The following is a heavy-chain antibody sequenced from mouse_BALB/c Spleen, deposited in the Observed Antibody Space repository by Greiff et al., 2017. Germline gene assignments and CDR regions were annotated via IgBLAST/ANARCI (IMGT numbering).Heavy chain of an antibody. CDR1: GFTFSSYA. CDR2: ISSGGSYT. CDR3: ARGGYGFDY. D-gene: IGHD2-10*02. Sequence: DVHLVESGGGLVKPGGSLKLSCAASGFTFSSYAMSWVRQSPEKRLEWVAEISSGGSYTYYPDTVTGRFTISRDNAKNTLYLEMSSLRSEDTAMYYCARGGYGFDYWGQGTTLTVSS. V-gene: IGHV5-9-4*01. J-gene: IGHJ2*01.